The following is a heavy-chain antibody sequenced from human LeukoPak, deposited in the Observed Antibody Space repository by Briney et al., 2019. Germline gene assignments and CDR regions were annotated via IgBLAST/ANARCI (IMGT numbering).Heavy chain of an antibody. Sequence: GGSLRLSCAASEFTFVRYAMNWVRQAPGKGLEWVSYISSSSFKIGYADSVKGRFTISRDNSKNLLYLQMDSLRVEDTAVYYCVRDPSYGSSWYYYMRVWGKGTTVTVSS. V-gene: IGHV3-48*04. CDR3: VRDPSYGSSWYYYMRV. CDR1: EFTFVRYA. CDR2: ISSSSFKI. D-gene: IGHD6-13*01. J-gene: IGHJ6*03.